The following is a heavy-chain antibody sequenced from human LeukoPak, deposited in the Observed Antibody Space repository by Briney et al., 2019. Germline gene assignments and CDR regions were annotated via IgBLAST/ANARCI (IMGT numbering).Heavy chain of an antibody. CDR3: ARGGGHRAFDI. Sequence: ASVKVSCKASGGTFSSYVISWVRQAPGQGLEWMGRIIPILGIANYAQKFQGRVTITADKSTSTAYMELSSLRSEDTAVYYCARGGGHRAFDIWGQGTMVTVSS. CDR1: GGTFSSYV. V-gene: IGHV1-69*04. D-gene: IGHD3-10*01. J-gene: IGHJ3*02. CDR2: IIPILGIA.